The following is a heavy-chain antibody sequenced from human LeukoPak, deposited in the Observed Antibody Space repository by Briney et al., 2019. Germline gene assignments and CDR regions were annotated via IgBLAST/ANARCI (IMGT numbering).Heavy chain of an antibody. D-gene: IGHD6-13*01. J-gene: IGHJ4*02. CDR1: GYTFTGFY. Sequence: ASVKVSCKASGYTFTGFYMHWVRQAPGQGLEGMGWINPNSGGTDYAQTFQVRGTMTRDTSISTAYMELSRLRSDDTAVYYCARSAESSSWVEFDYWGQGTLVTVSS. CDR2: INPNSGGT. CDR3: ARSAESSSWVEFDY. V-gene: IGHV1-2*02.